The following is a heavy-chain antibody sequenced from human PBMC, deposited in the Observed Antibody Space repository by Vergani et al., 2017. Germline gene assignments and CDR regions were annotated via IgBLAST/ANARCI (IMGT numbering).Heavy chain of an antibody. V-gene: IGHV1-69*01. J-gene: IGHJ3*02. CDR3: ARKYCSTTSCYGYAFDI. CDR1: GGTFSSYA. D-gene: IGHD2-2*01. Sequence: QEKLVQSGAEVKKPGSSVKVSCRASGGTFSSYAISWVRQAPGQGLEWMGVIIPIFGTANYPQKFQGRVTITADESTSTAYMELSSLRSEDTAVYYCARKYCSTTSCYGYAFDIWGQGTMVTVSS. CDR2: IIPIFGTA.